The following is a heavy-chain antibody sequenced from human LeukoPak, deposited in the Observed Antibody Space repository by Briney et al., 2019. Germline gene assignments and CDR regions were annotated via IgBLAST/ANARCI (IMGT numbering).Heavy chain of an antibody. Sequence: GSLRLSCSASGFTFSSDAMHWVRQAPGKGLEYVSAISSNGGSTYYADSVKGRFTISRDNSKNSLYLQMSSLRAEDTAVYYCVKEGQQRGVAGFDYWGQGTLVTVSS. CDR1: GFTFSSDA. V-gene: IGHV3-64D*06. J-gene: IGHJ4*02. CDR3: VKEGQQRGVAGFDY. D-gene: IGHD6-13*01. CDR2: ISSNGGST.